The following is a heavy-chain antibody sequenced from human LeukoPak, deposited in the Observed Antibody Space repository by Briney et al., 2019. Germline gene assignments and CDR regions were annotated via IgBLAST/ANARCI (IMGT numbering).Heavy chain of an antibody. J-gene: IGHJ6*03. CDR3: ARGRVTTGHYYYYMDV. V-gene: IGHV3-30*02. CDR1: GFTFSSYG. CDR2: IRYDGSNK. D-gene: IGHD4-17*01. Sequence: GGSLRLSCAASGFTFSSYGMHWVRQAPGKGLEWVAFIRYDGSNKYYADSVKGRFTIARDNSNNTLYLQTNRLRAEDTAVYYCARGRVTTGHYYYYMDVGGKGTTVTLSS.